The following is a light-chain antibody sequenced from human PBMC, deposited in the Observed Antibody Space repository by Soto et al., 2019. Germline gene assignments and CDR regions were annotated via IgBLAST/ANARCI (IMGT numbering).Light chain of an antibody. CDR1: SSDVGGYNY. V-gene: IGLV2-8*01. J-gene: IGLJ2*01. CDR3: SSYACRHNEV. CDR2: DVS. Sequence: QSALTQPASASGSPGQSVTISCTGTSSDVGGYNYVSWYRQYPGRAPKLMIYDVSNRPSGVPDRFSGSKSGNTASLTVSGLHAEDEADYYCSSYACRHNEVFGRGTKLTVL.